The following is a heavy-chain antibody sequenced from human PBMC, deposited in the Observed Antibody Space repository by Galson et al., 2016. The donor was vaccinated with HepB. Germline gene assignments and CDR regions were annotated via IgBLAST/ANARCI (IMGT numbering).Heavy chain of an antibody. CDR3: ARVTYCGGDCYSSSFDL. CDR2: IIPIFDTA. D-gene: IGHD2-21*02. Sequence: SVKVSCKASEGTFSTYALTWVRQAPGQGLEWMGGIIPIFDTANYAQKFQGRVTITADKSTSTLHMELSSLRSEDTAMYYCARVTYCGGDCYSSSFDLWGQGTMVTVSS. CDR1: EGTFSTYA. J-gene: IGHJ3*01. V-gene: IGHV1-69*06.